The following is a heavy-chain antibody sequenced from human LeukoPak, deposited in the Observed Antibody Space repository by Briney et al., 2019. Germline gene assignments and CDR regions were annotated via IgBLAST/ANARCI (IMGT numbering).Heavy chain of an antibody. Sequence: GGSLRLSWAAPGFSVSAHYMTWVRKAPGKGLEWVSTLFGGDTIDYTDSVKGRFTISRDNSGNTLYLQMNNLRADDTAVYYCAGRRGSSFDYWGRGTQVIVSS. CDR2: LFGGDTI. D-gene: IGHD1-26*01. CDR1: GFSVSAHY. CDR3: AGRRGSSFDY. V-gene: IGHV3-53*01. J-gene: IGHJ4*02.